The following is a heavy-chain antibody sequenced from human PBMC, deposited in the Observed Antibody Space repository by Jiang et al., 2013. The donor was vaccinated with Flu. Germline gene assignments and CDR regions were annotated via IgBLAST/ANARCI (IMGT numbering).Heavy chain of an antibody. V-gene: IGHV2-5*02. CDR2: IYWDDDK. J-gene: IGHJ5*02. CDR1: GFSLSTSGVG. D-gene: IGHD5-18*01. Sequence: KPTQTLTLTCTFSGFSLSTSGVGVGWIRQPPGKALEWLALIYWDDDKRYSPSLKSRLTITKDTSKNQVVLTMTNMDPVDTATYYCAPILGRYSYGYGWFDPWGQGTLVTVSS. CDR3: APILGRYSYGYGWFDP.